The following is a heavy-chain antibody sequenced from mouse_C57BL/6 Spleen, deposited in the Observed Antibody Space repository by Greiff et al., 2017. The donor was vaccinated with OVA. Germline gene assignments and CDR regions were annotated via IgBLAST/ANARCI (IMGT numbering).Heavy chain of an antibody. D-gene: IGHD2-3*01. J-gene: IGHJ2*01. CDR3: ARDKFYDGYNYFDY. V-gene: IGHV3-6*01. CDR1: GYSITSGYY. CDR2: ISYDGSN. Sequence: DVKLQESGPGLVKPSQSLSLTCSVTGYSITSGYYWNWIRQFPGNKLEWMGYISYDGSNNYNPSLKNRISITRDTSKNQFFLKLNSVTTEDTATYYCARDKFYDGYNYFDYWGQGTTLTVSS.